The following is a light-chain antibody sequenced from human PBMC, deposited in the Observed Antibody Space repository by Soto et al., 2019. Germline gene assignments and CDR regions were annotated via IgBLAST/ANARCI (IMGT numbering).Light chain of an antibody. CDR1: KLGDKY. V-gene: IGLV3-1*01. Sequence: SYELTQPPSVSVSPGQTASITCSGAKLGDKYACWYQQKPGQSPVLVIYQDTQRPSGIPERFSGSNSGNTATLTISGTQAMDEADYYCQAWDSTTAYVVFGGGTKLTVL. CDR3: QAWDSTTAYVV. CDR2: QDT. J-gene: IGLJ2*01.